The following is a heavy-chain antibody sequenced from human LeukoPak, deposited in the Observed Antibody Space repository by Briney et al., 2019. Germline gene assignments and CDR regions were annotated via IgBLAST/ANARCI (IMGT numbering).Heavy chain of an antibody. CDR1: GYTFTSYD. V-gene: IGHV1-8*01. D-gene: IGHD1-26*01. Sequence: GASVKVSCKASGYTFTSYDINWVRQATGQGLEWMGWMNPNRGNTGYAQKFQGRVTMTRNTSISTAYMELSSLRSEDTAVYYCARGLRGVVGANYHYWGQGTLVTVSS. CDR2: MNPNRGNT. J-gene: IGHJ4*02. CDR3: ARGLRGVVGANYHY.